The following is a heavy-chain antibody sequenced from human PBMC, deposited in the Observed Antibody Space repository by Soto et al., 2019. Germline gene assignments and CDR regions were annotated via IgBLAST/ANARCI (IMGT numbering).Heavy chain of an antibody. CDR3: ARHGGGSYCSGGSCYPYGMDV. J-gene: IGHJ6*02. V-gene: IGHV5-51*01. CDR2: IYPGDSDT. CDR1: GYIFRTSW. D-gene: IGHD2-15*01. Sequence: GESLKISCKGSGYIFRTSWIGWVRQMPGKGLEWMGVIYPGDSDTRYSPSFQGQVTISADKSISTAYLQWSSLKASDTAMYYCARHGGGSYCSGGSCYPYGMDVWGQGTTVTVSS.